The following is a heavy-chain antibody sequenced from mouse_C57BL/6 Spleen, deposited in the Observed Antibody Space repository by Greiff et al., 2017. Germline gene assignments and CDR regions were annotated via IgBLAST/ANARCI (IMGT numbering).Heavy chain of an antibody. CDR2: IYPRSGNT. CDR1: GYTFTSYG. CDR3: ARDDYDEGGGWFAY. J-gene: IGHJ3*01. Sequence: LVESGAELARPGASVKLSCKASGYTFTSYGISWVKQRTGQGLEWIGEIYPRSGNTYYNEKFKGKATLTADKSSSTAYMELRSLTSEDSAVYFCARDDYDEGGGWFAYWGQGTLVTVSA. V-gene: IGHV1-81*01. D-gene: IGHD2-4*01.